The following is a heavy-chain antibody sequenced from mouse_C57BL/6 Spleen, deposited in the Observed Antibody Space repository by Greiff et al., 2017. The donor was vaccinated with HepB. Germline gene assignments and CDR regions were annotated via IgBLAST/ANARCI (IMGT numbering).Heavy chain of an antibody. CDR3: GREGGEYDYLYYFDY. CDR2: ISYDGSN. J-gene: IGHJ2*01. V-gene: IGHV3-6*01. Sequence: EVKLVESGPGLVKPSQSLSLTCSVTGYSITSGYYWNWIRQFPGNKLEWMGYISYDGSNNYNPSLKNRISITRDTSKNQFFLKLNSVTTEDTATYYCGREGGEYDYLYYFDYWGQGTTLTVSS. D-gene: IGHD2-4*01. CDR1: GYSITSGYY.